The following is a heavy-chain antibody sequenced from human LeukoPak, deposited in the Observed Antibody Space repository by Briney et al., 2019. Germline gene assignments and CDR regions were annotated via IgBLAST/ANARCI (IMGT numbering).Heavy chain of an antibody. V-gene: IGHV3-15*01. CDR1: GFTFSNAW. CDR2: IKSKTDGGTT. D-gene: IGHD2-15*01. J-gene: IGHJ3*02. CDR3: TTDLGYCSGGSCYSFEAFDI. Sequence: KPGGSLRLSCAASGFTFSNAWMSWVRLAPGKGLEWVGRIKSKTDGGTTDYAAPVKGRFTISRDDSKNTLYLQMNSLKTEDTAVYYCTTDLGYCSGGSCYSFEAFDIWGQGTMVTVSS.